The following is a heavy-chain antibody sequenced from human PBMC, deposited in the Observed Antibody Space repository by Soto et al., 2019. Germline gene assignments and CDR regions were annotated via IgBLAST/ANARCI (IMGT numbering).Heavy chain of an antibody. CDR2: ISGSGGNT. CDR1: GFTFSSYG. V-gene: IGHV3-NL1*01. Sequence: PGGSLRLSCAASGFTFSSYGMHWVRQAPGKGLEWVAVISGSGGNTYYADSVKGRFTISRDNSKNTPYLQMNSLRAEDTAVYYCARDHVVYYYGSGSYYNWFDPWGQGTLVTVSS. CDR3: ARDHVVYYYGSGSYYNWFDP. J-gene: IGHJ5*02. D-gene: IGHD3-10*01.